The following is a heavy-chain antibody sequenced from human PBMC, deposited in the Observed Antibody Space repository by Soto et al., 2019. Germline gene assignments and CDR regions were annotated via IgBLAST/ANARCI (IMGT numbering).Heavy chain of an antibody. CDR2: ISAYNGDT. CDR3: ARSCSGGSCHSDY. CDR1: GYTXGIYG. J-gene: IGHJ4*02. D-gene: IGHD2-15*01. Sequence: GXSXKVSYKASGYTXGIYGIHLVRQAPGQGLEWMGWISAYNGDTNYAQKFQGRVTIATDTSTSTAYMELRSLRSADTDVYYCARSCSGGSCHSDYWGQGTLVTVSS. V-gene: IGHV1-18*01.